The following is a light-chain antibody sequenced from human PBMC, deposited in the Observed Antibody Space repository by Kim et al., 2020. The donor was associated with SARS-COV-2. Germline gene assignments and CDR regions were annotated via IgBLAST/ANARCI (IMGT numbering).Light chain of an antibody. Sequence: SVKLTSTLNSEYKTDAIAWHQQLPEKGPRYLMNVDGDGSHTRGDGIPDRFSGSSSGAERYLTISSLQPEDEADYYCLAWGPGIRVFGGGTQLTVL. J-gene: IGLJ2*01. CDR2: VDGDGSH. CDR1: SEYKTDA. V-gene: IGLV4-69*01. CDR3: LAWGPGIRV.